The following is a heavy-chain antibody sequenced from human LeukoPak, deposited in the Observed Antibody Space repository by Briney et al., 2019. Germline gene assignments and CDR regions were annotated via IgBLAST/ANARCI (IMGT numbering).Heavy chain of an antibody. CDR1: GFTFSKAW. D-gene: IGHD6-13*01. CDR3: ARVSRSLAGIAAAEFDY. CDR2: ISYDGSNK. V-gene: IGHV3-30-3*01. J-gene: IGHJ4*02. Sequence: GGSLRLSCAASGFTFSKAWMSWVRQAPGKGLEWVAVISYDGSNKYYADSVKGRFTISRDNSKNTLYLQMNSLRAEDTAVYYCARVSRSLAGIAAAEFDYWGQGTLVTVSS.